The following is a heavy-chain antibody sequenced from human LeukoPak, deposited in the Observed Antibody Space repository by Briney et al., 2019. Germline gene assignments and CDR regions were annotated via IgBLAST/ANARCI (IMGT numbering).Heavy chain of an antibody. D-gene: IGHD5-18*01. CDR2: ISGSGGST. J-gene: IGHJ6*03. Sequence: GGTLSLSCAASGFTFSSYGMSWVRQAPGKGLEWVSAISGSGGSTYYADSVKGRFTISRDNSKNTLYLQMNSLRAEDTAVYYGHGYYNSEYYYYMDVWGKGTTVTISS. CDR1: GFTFSSYG. CDR3: HGYYNSEYYYYMDV. V-gene: IGHV3-23*01.